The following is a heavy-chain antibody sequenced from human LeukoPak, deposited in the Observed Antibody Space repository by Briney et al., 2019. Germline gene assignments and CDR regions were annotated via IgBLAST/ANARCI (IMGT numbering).Heavy chain of an antibody. CDR2: IYYSGST. J-gene: IGHJ4*02. CDR1: GGSISSYY. Sequence: SXXLSLTCTVSGGSISSYYWSWIRQPPGKGLEWIGYIYYSGSTNYNPSLKSRVTISVDTSKNQFSLKLSSVTAADTAVYYCAREDCSSTSCYCLNWGQGTLVTVSS. V-gene: IGHV4-59*01. CDR3: AREDCSSTSCYCLN. D-gene: IGHD2-2*01.